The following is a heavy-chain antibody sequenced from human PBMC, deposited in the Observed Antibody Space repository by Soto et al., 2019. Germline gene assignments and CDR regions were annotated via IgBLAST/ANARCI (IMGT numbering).Heavy chain of an antibody. V-gene: IGHV4-39*01. Sequence: QLQLQESGPGLVKSSEPLSLTCTVSGGSISRSSYYWGWIRQTPGKGLEWIGSIYYSGSTYYNPSLKSRVSIAVDTSRSQVSLKLSSVTAADTAVYYCARLEPQFEVRVDYWGQGTLDTDST. CDR3: ARLEPQFEVRVDY. CDR1: GGSISRSSYY. D-gene: IGHD3-10*01. CDR2: IYYSGST. J-gene: IGHJ4*02.